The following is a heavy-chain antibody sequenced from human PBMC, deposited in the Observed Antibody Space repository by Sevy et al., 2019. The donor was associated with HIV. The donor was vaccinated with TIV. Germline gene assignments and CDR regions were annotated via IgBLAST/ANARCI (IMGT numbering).Heavy chain of an antibody. Sequence: GGSLRLSCVASGFTFSSFYMSWVRQAPGKGLEWVANIDPDGSEKYYVDSVQGRFSIARENAKNSLFLQVNSLRAEDTAVYFCARSSEGAYRGDHFDSWGQGTQVTVSS. D-gene: IGHD3-10*01. V-gene: IGHV3-7*03. CDR2: IDPDGSEK. CDR3: ARSSEGAYRGDHFDS. J-gene: IGHJ4*02. CDR1: GFTFSSFY.